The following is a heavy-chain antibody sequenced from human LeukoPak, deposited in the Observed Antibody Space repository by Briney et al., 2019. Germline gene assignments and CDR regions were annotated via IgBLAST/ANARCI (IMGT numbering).Heavy chain of an antibody. D-gene: IGHD3-22*01. CDR3: ARQKYTYYYDSSGYYCDY. CDR2: ISSSSSYI. J-gene: IGHJ4*02. V-gene: IGHV3-21*01. CDR1: GFTFSRYS. Sequence: GGSLRLSCAASGFTFSRYSMNWVRRAPGKGLEWVSSISSSSSYIYYADSVKARFTNSRDNAKNSLYLQMNRLRAEDTAVYYCARQKYTYYYDSSGYYCDYWGQGTLVTVSS.